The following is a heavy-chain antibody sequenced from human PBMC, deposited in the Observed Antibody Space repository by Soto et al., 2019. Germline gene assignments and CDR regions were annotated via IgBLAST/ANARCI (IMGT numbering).Heavy chain of an antibody. CDR1: GFTFSTFD. D-gene: IGHD1-26*01. CDR3: ATRTDSGSYYFDY. J-gene: IGHJ4*02. CDR2: ISASGGST. V-gene: IGHV3-23*01. Sequence: EVQLLESGGGLVQPGGSLRVSCVASGFTFSTFDMSWARQAPGKGLEWVSGISASGGSTYYADSVKGRFSISRDNSKNTLYLQMNSLRAEDTAVYYCATRTDSGSYYFDYWGQGTLVTVSS.